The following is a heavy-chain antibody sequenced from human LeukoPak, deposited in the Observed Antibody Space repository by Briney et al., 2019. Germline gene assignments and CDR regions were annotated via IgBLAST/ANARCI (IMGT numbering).Heavy chain of an antibody. J-gene: IGHJ4*02. Sequence: GGSLRLSCAASGFTFSSYGMHWVRQAPGKGLEWVAVIWYDGSNKYYADSVKGRFTISRDNSKNTLYLQMNSLRAEDTAVYYCAKSRQLERQEGAYFDYWGQGTLVTVSS. CDR2: IWYDGSNK. V-gene: IGHV3-33*06. CDR3: AKSRQLERQEGAYFDY. D-gene: IGHD1-1*01. CDR1: GFTFSSYG.